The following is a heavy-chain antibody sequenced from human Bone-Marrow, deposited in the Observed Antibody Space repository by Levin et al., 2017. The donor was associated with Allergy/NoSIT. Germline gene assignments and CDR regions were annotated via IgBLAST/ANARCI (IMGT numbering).Heavy chain of an antibody. CDR2: IYSGGNT. CDR1: GFSVSDNY. Sequence: LTSETLSLTCVASGFSVSDNYLAWVRQAPGRGLEWVSIIYSGGNTYDADAVRGRFTISKDSSQNRLFLQMNNLRGEDTATYYCATMSSPSYYYALDVWGQGTTVTVSS. CDR3: ATMSSPSYYYALDV. J-gene: IGHJ6*02. V-gene: IGHV3-53*01.